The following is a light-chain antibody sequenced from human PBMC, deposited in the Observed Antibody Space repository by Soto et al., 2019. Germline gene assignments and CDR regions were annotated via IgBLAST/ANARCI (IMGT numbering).Light chain of an antibody. V-gene: IGKV3-20*01. CDR2: GAS. J-gene: IGKJ1*01. Sequence: EIVLTQSPGILSLSPGERATLSCRASQSVSSTYLAWYQHKLGQAPRLLIYGASSKASGIPDRFSGSGSGTDFTLTISRLEPEDFAVYYCQQYGSSPRSFGQGIKVEVK. CDR1: QSVSSTY. CDR3: QQYGSSPRS.